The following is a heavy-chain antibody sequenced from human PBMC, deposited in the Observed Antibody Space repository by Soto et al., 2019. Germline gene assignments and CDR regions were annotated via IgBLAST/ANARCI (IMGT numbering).Heavy chain of an antibody. CDR2: ISYDGGNK. V-gene: IGHV3-30*18. D-gene: IGHD2-15*01. CDR1: GFTFNNYG. J-gene: IGHJ4*02. CDR3: ANEFGVCSVDY. Sequence: QVQLVESGGGVVQPGRSLRLSCAASGFTFNNYGMHWVRQAPGKGLEWVAVISYDGGNKNYADSVKGRFTISRDNSKNTLYLQMNSLRAEDTAVYFCANEFGVCSVDYWGQGTLVTVSS.